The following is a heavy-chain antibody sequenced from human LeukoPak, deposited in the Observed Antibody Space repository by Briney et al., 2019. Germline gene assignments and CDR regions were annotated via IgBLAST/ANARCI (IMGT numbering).Heavy chain of an antibody. V-gene: IGHV4-34*10. J-gene: IGHJ4*02. Sequence: KASETLSLTCTVSGGSISSYYWSWIRQPAGKGLEWIGEINHSGITNYNPSLESRITMSVDTSKNQFSLKLSSVTAADTAVYYCARHRATGITMVRGVPSPLDYWGQGTLVTVSS. CDR3: ARHRATGITMVRGVPSPLDY. CDR1: GGSISSYY. D-gene: IGHD3-10*01. CDR2: INHSGIT.